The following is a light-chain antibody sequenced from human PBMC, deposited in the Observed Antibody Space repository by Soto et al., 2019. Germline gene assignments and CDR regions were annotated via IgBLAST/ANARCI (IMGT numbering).Light chain of an antibody. CDR2: GTS. CDR3: QKYHDWPIT. J-gene: IGKJ5*01. V-gene: IGKV3-15*01. CDR1: QSVSTH. Sequence: VMTQSPATLSVSPGDGATLSCRASQSVSTHLAWYQQIPGQAPRLLIYGTSTRAAGIPDRLSGRGSGTEFTFTISRLQSEDFAVYHCQKYHDWPITFGQGTRLEIK.